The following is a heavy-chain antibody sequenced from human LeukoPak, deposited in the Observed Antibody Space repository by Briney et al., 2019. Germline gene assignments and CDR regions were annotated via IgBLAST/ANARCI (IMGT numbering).Heavy chain of an antibody. J-gene: IGHJ6*02. CDR3: AKVQMVRGVSYYYYGMDV. CDR1: GFTFSSYA. Sequence: GGSLRLSCAASGFTFSSYAMSWVRQAPGKGLEWVSAISGSGGSTYYADSVKGRFTISRDNSKNTLYLQMNSLRAEDTAVYYCAKVQMVRGVSYYYYGMDVWGQGTTVTVSS. D-gene: IGHD3-10*01. CDR2: ISGSGGST. V-gene: IGHV3-23*01.